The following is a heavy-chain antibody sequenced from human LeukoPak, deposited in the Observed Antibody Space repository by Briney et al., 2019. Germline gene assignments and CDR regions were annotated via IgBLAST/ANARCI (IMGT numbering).Heavy chain of an antibody. CDR1: GGSISSYY. J-gene: IGHJ3*02. V-gene: IGHV4-59*01. CDR3: ARGHPGVVPTAFDI. CDR2: IYYSGST. Sequence: SETLSLTCTVSGGSISSYYWSWIRQPPGEGLEWIGYIYYSGSTNYNPSLKSRVTISVDTSKNQFSLKLSSVTAADTAVYYCARGHPGVVPTAFDIWGQGTMVTVSS. D-gene: IGHD3-3*01.